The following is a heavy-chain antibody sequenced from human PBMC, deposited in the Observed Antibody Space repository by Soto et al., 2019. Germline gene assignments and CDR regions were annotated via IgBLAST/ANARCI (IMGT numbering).Heavy chain of an antibody. V-gene: IGHV1-2*04. Sequence: GASVKVSCKASGYTFTGYYIHWVRQAPGQGLEWMGWINTNSGGTNYAQKFQGWVTMTRDTSISTAYMELSRLRSDDTAVYYFAKEGYSTSDYYYGLDVWGQGTTVTVSS. CDR1: GYTFTGYY. D-gene: IGHD2-2*01. J-gene: IGHJ6*02. CDR3: AKEGYSTSDYYYGLDV. CDR2: INTNSGGT.